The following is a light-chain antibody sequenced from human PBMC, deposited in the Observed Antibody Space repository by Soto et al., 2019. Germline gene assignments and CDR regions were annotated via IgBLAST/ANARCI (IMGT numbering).Light chain of an antibody. Sequence: DIQMTQSPSSLSASVGDRVTITCRASQGIRDALGWYQQKPGKAPKRLIYAASSSQSGVPARSTGSGSGTKFTLTIRSLQPEDFATYYCLRHNSYPQTFGQGTKVEIK. V-gene: IGKV1-17*01. J-gene: IGKJ1*01. CDR2: AAS. CDR1: QGIRDA. CDR3: LRHNSYPQT.